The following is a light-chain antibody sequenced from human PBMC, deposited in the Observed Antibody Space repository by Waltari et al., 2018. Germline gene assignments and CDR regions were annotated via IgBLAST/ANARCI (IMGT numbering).Light chain of an antibody. J-gene: IGKJ4*01. CDR2: DAS. CDR3: QQRAIWPLT. Sequence: IVLTQSPDTLSLSPGARATLSCRASQTVNSYLDWYQQKPGQSPRLLIHDASNRATGIPARFSASGSGTDFTLTISSLETEDLAVYYCQQRAIWPLTFGGGTRVEIK. CDR1: QTVNSY. V-gene: IGKV3-11*01.